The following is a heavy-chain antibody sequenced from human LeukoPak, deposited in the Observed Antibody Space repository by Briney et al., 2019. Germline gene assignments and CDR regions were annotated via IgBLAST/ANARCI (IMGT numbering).Heavy chain of an antibody. D-gene: IGHD4-17*01. Sequence: PGGSLRLSCAASGFTFSNHGMNWVRQAPGKGLEWVAVISYDGSNKYYADSVKGRFTISRDNSKNTLYLQMNSLRAEDTAVYYCARDTDGAFDIWGQGTMVTVSS. CDR3: ARDTDGAFDI. CDR1: GFTFSNHG. J-gene: IGHJ3*02. V-gene: IGHV3-30*03. CDR2: ISYDGSNK.